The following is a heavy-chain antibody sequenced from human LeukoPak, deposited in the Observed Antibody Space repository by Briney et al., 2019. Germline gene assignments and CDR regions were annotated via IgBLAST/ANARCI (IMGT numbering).Heavy chain of an antibody. J-gene: IGHJ4*02. V-gene: IGHV1-18*04. CDR1: GYTFTGYY. CDR2: ISAYNGNT. CDR3: ARVSGSYSFDY. D-gene: IGHD1-26*01. Sequence: AASVKVSCKASGYTFTGYYMHWVRQAPGQGLEWMGWISAYNGNTNYAQKLQGRVTMTTDTSTSTAYMELRSLRSDDTAVYYCARVSGSYSFDYWGQGTLVTVSS.